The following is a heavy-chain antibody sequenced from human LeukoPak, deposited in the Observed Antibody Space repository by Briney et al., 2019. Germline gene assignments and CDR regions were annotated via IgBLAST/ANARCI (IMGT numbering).Heavy chain of an antibody. CDR1: GFTFSSYA. V-gene: IGHV3-23*01. CDR3: ARWGSSIAAPLDY. CDR2: ISGSGGST. J-gene: IGHJ4*02. D-gene: IGHD6-6*01. Sequence: PGGSLRLSCAASGFTFSSYAMSWVRQAPGKGLEWVSAISGSGGSTYYADSVKGRFTISRDNARNSLYLQMNSLRAEDTAVYYCARWGSSIAAPLDYWGQGTLVTVSS.